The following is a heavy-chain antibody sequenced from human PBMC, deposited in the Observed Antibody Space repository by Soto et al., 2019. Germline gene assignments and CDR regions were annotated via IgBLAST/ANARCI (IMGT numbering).Heavy chain of an antibody. CDR1: GYTFTGYY. J-gene: IGHJ5*02. Sequence: ASVKVSCKASGYTFTGYYMHWVRQAPGQGLEWMGWINPNSGGTNYAQKFQGRVTMTRDTSISTAYMELSRLRSDDKDVYYCARESGYDYGPSAWGQGTLVTVSS. CDR2: INPNSGGT. D-gene: IGHD5-12*01. CDR3: ARESGYDYGPSA. V-gene: IGHV1-2*02.